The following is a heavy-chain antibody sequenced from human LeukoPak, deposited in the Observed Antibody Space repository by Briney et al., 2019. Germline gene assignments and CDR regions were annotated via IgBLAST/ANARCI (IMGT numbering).Heavy chain of an antibody. J-gene: IGHJ4*02. Sequence: SETLSLTRTVSGGSISSSSYYWGWIRQPPGKGLEWIGTIYYSGSTYYNPSLKSRVTISVDTSKNQFSLKLSSVTAADTAVYYCARDSGSYLLFDYWGQGTLVTVSS. CDR1: GGSISSSSYY. CDR3: ARDSGSYLLFDY. D-gene: IGHD1-26*01. CDR2: IYYSGST. V-gene: IGHV4-39*07.